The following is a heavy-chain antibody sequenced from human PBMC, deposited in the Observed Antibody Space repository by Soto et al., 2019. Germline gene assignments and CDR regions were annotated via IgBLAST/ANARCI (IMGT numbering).Heavy chain of an antibody. CDR3: ARLGGSGLLATIDY. CDR2: IYYSGST. V-gene: IGHV4-59*08. D-gene: IGHD3-10*01. Sequence: QVQLQESGPGMVKPSETLSLTCTVSGGSISSYCWNWIRQSQGKGLEWIGYIYYSGSTNNNLSLKSRVTPAADASRNHFSRKLSAATAADTAVYDCARLGGSGLLATIDYWGQGTLVTVSS. J-gene: IGHJ4*02. CDR1: GGSISSYC.